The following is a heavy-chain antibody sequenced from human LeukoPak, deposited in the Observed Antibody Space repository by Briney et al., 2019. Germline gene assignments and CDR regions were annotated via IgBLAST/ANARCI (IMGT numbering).Heavy chain of an antibody. V-gene: IGHV4-61*01. Sequence: PSETLSLTCTVSGGSISSSSYYWSWIRQPPGEGLEWIGYIHYRGSTNYNPSLKSRVTISVDTSKNQFSLKLSSLSAADTAVYYCARSVLGYSYGLHIDYWGQGTLVTVSS. D-gene: IGHD5-18*01. CDR3: ARSVLGYSYGLHIDY. CDR2: IHYRGST. CDR1: GGSISSSSYY. J-gene: IGHJ4*02.